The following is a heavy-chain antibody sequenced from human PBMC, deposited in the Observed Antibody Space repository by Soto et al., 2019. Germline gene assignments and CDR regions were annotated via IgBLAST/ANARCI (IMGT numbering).Heavy chain of an antibody. J-gene: IGHJ6*02. CDR2: INHSGST. CDR3: ARREQWLGVYYYYYGMDV. D-gene: IGHD6-19*01. V-gene: IGHV4-34*01. Sequence: PSKTLSLTCAVYGGSFSGYYWSWIRQPPGKGLEWIGEINHSGSTNYNPSLKSRVTISVDTSKNQFSLKLSSVTAADTAVHYCARREQWLGVYYYYYGMDVWGQGTTVTVSS. CDR1: GGSFSGYY.